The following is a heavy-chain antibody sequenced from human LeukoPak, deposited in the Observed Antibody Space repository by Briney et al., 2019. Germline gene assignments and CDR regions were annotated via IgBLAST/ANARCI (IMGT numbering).Heavy chain of an antibody. CDR3: ARGGPPGYYYDYYMDV. CDR1: GGSISSSNW. CDR2: IYYSGST. Sequence: SETLSLTCAVSGGSISSSNWWSWVRQPPGKGLEWIGYIYYSGSTNFNPSLKSRVTISVDTSKNQFSLKMSSVTAADTAVYFCARGGPPGYYYDYYMDVWGKGTTVTISS. V-gene: IGHV4-4*02. J-gene: IGHJ6*03.